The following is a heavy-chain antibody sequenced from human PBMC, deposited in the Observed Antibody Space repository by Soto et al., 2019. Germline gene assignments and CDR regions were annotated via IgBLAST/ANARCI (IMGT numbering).Heavy chain of an antibody. D-gene: IGHD6-19*01. CDR1: GGSISSGGYY. CDR2: IYYSGST. V-gene: IGHV4-31*03. Sequence: QVQLQESGPGLVKPSQTLSRTCTVSGGSISSGGYYWSWIRQHPGKGLEWSGYIYYSGSTYYNPSLKSRVTISVDPSKNQFSLKLCSVTAADTAVYYCARESRVGSSGWEYYYYGMDVWGQGTTVTVSS. J-gene: IGHJ6*02. CDR3: ARESRVGSSGWEYYYYGMDV.